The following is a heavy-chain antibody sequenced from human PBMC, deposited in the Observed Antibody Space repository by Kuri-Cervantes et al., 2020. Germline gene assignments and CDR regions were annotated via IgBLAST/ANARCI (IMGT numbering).Heavy chain of an antibody. CDR3: ARDPYGMDV. CDR1: GFTFSSYW. Sequence: GESLKISCAASGFTFSSYWMSWVRQAPGKGLEWVANIKQDGSEKYYVDSVKGRSTISRDNAKNSLSLQMNSLRDEDTAVYYCARDPYGMDVWGQGTTVTVSS. J-gene: IGHJ6*02. V-gene: IGHV3-7*01. CDR2: IKQDGSEK.